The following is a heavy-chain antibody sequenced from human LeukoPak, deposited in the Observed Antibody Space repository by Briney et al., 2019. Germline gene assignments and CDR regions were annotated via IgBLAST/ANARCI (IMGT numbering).Heavy chain of an antibody. CDR2: INPSGGSA. J-gene: IGHJ4*02. CDR3: ARDRGYSGYDFDY. Sequence: ASVKVSCKAYGYTFNSYYIHWVRQAPGQGLEWMGIINPSGGSASYAQKFQGRVTMTIDTSMSTVYMELSSLRSEDTAVYYCARDRGYSGYDFDYWGQGTLVTVSS. V-gene: IGHV1-46*02. D-gene: IGHD5-12*01. CDR1: GYTFNSYY.